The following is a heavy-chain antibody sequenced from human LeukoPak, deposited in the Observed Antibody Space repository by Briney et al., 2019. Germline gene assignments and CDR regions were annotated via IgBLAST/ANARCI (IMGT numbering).Heavy chain of an antibody. CDR2: ISSSSSTI. J-gene: IGHJ4*02. CDR3: ARESYYDILTGSSLFDY. Sequence: GGSLRLSCAASGFTFSSYSMNWVRQAPGKGLEWVSYISSSSSTIYYADSVKGRFTISRDNAKNPLYLQMNSLRAEDTAVYYCARESYYDILTGSSLFDYWGQGTLVTVSS. D-gene: IGHD3-9*01. V-gene: IGHV3-48*01. CDR1: GFTFSSYS.